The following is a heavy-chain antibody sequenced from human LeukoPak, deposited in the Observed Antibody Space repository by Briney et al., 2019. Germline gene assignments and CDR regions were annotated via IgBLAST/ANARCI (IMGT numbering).Heavy chain of an antibody. D-gene: IGHD6-6*01. V-gene: IGHV3-74*01. CDR3: ARGSSSPGDRQDYYFDY. J-gene: IGHJ4*02. CDR1: GFTFSSYW. CDR2: INSDGSST. Sequence: GGSLRLSCAASGFTFSSYWMHWVRQGRGKGLVWVSRINSDGSSTNYADSVKGRFTISRDNAKSTLYLQMNSLRVEDTAVYYCARGSSSPGDRQDYYFDYWGQGTLVTVSP.